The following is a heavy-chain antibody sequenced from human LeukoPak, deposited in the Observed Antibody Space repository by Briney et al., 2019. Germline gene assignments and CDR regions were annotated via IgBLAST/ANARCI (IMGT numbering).Heavy chain of an antibody. V-gene: IGHV3-30*02. Sequence: GGSLRLSCAASGFTFSSYAMHWVRQAPGKGLEWVAFIRYDGSNKYYADSVKGRFTISRDNSKNTLYLQMNSLRAEDTAVYYCAKDKEAWNYYYYYMDVWGKGTTVTVSS. J-gene: IGHJ6*03. CDR2: IRYDGSNK. CDR1: GFTFSSYA. CDR3: AKDKEAWNYYYYYMDV. D-gene: IGHD5-12*01.